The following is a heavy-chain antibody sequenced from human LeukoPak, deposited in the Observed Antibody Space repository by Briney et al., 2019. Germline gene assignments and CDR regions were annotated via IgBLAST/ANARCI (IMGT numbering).Heavy chain of an antibody. Sequence: GGSLRLSCSASGFTVSSNYMSWVRQAPGKGLEWVSVIYSGGSTYYADSVKGRFTISRHNSRNTLYLQMNSLRAEDTAVYYCARKSIAGTDAFDIWGQGTMVTVSS. CDR1: GFTVSSNY. CDR3: ARKSIAGTDAFDI. D-gene: IGHD1-26*01. J-gene: IGHJ3*02. CDR2: IYSGGST. V-gene: IGHV3-53*04.